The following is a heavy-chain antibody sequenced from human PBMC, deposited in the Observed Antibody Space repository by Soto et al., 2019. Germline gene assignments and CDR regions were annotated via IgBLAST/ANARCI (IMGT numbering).Heavy chain of an antibody. CDR1: GFTFSTYW. J-gene: IGHJ5*01. V-gene: IGHV3-7*05. Sequence: TGGSLRLSCGASGFTFSTYWMSWVRQPPGKGLEWVANINPDGSQKHSVDSVRGRFTVSRDNGQSSLYLHMISLRAEDTAVYYCARQLGWGRFDSWGQGTLVTVSS. D-gene: IGHD6-6*01. CDR3: ARQLGWGRFDS. CDR2: INPDGSQK.